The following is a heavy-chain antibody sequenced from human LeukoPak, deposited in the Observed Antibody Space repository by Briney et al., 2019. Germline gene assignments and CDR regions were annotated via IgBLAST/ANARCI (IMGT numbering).Heavy chain of an antibody. Sequence: GGSLRLSCAASGFTFSSYGMRWVRQAPGKGLEWVSAISGSGGSTYYADSVKGRFTISRDNSKNTLYLQMHSLRAEDTAVYYCARVTYGSGTYGAFDYWGQGTLVTVSS. D-gene: IGHD3-10*01. V-gene: IGHV3-23*01. CDR3: ARVTYGSGTYGAFDY. CDR1: GFTFSSYG. CDR2: ISGSGGST. J-gene: IGHJ4*02.